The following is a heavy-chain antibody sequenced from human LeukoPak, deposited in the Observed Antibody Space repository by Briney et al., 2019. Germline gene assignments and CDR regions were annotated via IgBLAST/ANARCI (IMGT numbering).Heavy chain of an antibody. J-gene: IGHJ5*02. CDR1: GFSLTTTRMS. Sequence: ESGPALVKPTQTLTLTCTFSGFSLTTTRMSVSWIRQPPGKALEWLARIDWDDDKYYSTSLKTRLTISKDTSKNQVVLTLTHLDPVDTATYYCARTSFYTSGSYYLALFGPWGQGTQVTVSS. CDR2: IDWDDDK. V-gene: IGHV2-70*11. CDR3: ARTSFYTSGSYYLALFGP. D-gene: IGHD3-10*01.